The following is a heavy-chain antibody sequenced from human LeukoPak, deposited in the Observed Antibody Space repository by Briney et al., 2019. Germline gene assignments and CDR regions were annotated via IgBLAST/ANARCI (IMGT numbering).Heavy chain of an antibody. CDR3: ARAPTVTTAFDI. CDR1: GGSISSYY. Sequence: PSETLSLTCTVSGGSISSYYWSWIRQPPGKGLEWIGYIYYSGSTNYNPSLKSRVTISVDTSKNQFSLKLSSVTAADTAVYYCARAPTVTTAFDIWGQGTMVTVSS. D-gene: IGHD4-17*01. CDR2: IYYSGST. J-gene: IGHJ3*02. V-gene: IGHV4-59*08.